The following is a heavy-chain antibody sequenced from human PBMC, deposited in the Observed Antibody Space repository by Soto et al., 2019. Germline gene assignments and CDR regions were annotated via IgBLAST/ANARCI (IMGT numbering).Heavy chain of an antibody. D-gene: IGHD3-22*01. V-gene: IGHV1-3*01. CDR3: ARGPYYYDSSGYLTH. Sequence: ASVKVSCKASGYTFTNYAMHWVRQAPGQRLEWMGWINAGNSNTKYSQKFQGRVTITRDTSASTAYMELSSLRSEDTAVYYCARGPYYYDSSGYLTHWGQGTLVTVSS. J-gene: IGHJ4*02. CDR1: GYTFTNYA. CDR2: INAGNSNT.